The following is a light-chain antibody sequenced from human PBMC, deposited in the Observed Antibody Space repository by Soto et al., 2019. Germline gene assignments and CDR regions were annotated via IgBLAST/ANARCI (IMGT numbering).Light chain of an antibody. CDR3: QQRSNWPPYT. CDR2: DAS. CDR1: QSVNSN. V-gene: IGKV3-11*01. Sequence: EIVLTQSPATLSLSPGERATLSCSASQSVNSNLAWYQQKPGQAPRLLIFDASNRATGITARFSGSWSGTDFTITISSLEPEDFAVYYCQQRSNWPPYTFGQGTKLEIK. J-gene: IGKJ2*01.